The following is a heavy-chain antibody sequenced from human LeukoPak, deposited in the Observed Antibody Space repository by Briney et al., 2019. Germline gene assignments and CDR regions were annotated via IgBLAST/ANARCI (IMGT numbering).Heavy chain of an antibody. CDR2: IKYDGSHT. CDR1: GFIFSNYW. CDR3: AGTKNIAAAGRLDY. V-gene: IGHV3-74*01. J-gene: IGHJ4*02. Sequence: GGSLRLSCAASGFIFSNYWMLWVRQAPGKGLVWVSRIKYDGSHTDYADSVKGRFTISRDNAKNTLFLQMNSLRAEDTAVYYCAGTKNIAAAGRLDYWGQGTLVTVSS. D-gene: IGHD6-13*01.